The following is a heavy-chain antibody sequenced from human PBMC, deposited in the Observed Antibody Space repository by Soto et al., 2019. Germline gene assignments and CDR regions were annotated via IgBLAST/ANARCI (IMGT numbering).Heavy chain of an antibody. CDR2: IWYDGSNK. J-gene: IGHJ4*02. V-gene: IGHV3-30*02. D-gene: IGHD6-19*01. CDR3: AKGHSRGWYHFDS. Sequence: GGSLRLSCAASGFTFSSYGMHWVRQAPGKGLEWVAVIWYDGSNKYYADSVKGRFTISRDNSKNTLYLQMNSLRAEDTAVYYCAKGHSRGWYHFDSWGQGTLVTVS. CDR1: GFTFSSYG.